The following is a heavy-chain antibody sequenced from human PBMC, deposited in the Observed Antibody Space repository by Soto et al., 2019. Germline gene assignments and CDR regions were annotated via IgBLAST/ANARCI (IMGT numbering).Heavy chain of an antibody. J-gene: IGHJ6*03. CDR3: ARAGHYYYYMDV. CDR2: INPNSGGT. V-gene: IGHV1-2*04. Sequence: QVQLVQSGAEVKKPGASVKVSCKASGYTFTGYYMHWVRQAPGQGLEWMGWINPNSGGTNVAQKLQGWATMTRDTCISTAYIDLSRLRSDVTAVYYCARAGHYYYYMDVWGKGTTVTVSS. CDR1: GYTFTGYY.